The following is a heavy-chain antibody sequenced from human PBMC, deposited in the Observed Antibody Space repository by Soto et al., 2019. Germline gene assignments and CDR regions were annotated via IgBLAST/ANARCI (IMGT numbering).Heavy chain of an antibody. Sequence: ASVKVSCKASGGTFSSYAISWVRQAPGQGLEWMGGIIPIFGTANYAQKFQGRVTITADESTSTAYMELSSLRSEDTAVYYCATSDYGGNSFGYFDYLGQGTLVTVSS. CDR1: GGTFSSYA. CDR2: IIPIFGTA. V-gene: IGHV1-69*13. J-gene: IGHJ4*02. D-gene: IGHD4-17*01. CDR3: ATSDYGGNSFGYFDY.